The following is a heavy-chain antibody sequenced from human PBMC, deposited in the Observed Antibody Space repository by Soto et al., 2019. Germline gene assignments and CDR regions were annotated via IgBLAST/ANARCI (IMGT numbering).Heavy chain of an antibody. Sequence: EVQLVESGGGLIQPGGSLRLSCAASGFTVSSNYMSWVRQAPGKGLEWVSVIYSGGSTYYADSVKGRFTISRDNSKNTLYLQMNSLRAEDTAVYYCVRVHLVATIWFDPWGQGTLVTVSS. CDR3: VRVHLVATIWFDP. J-gene: IGHJ5*02. V-gene: IGHV3-53*01. CDR1: GFTVSSNY. CDR2: IYSGGST. D-gene: IGHD5-12*01.